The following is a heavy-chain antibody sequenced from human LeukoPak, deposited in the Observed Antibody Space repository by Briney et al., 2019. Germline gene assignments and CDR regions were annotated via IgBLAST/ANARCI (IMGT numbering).Heavy chain of an antibody. CDR1: GFTFSSYG. CDR2: ISGNGATT. J-gene: IGHJ4*02. Sequence: GWSLSLSCAASGFTFSSYGMSWVRQGPGKGLEWDSVISGNGATTYYTDSVKGRFTISRDNSKNTLYLQGDSLRAEDTALYYCAIGPRQKRGLSTYWGQGTLVIVSS. V-gene: IGHV3-23*01. D-gene: IGHD3/OR15-3a*01. CDR3: AIGPRQKRGLSTY.